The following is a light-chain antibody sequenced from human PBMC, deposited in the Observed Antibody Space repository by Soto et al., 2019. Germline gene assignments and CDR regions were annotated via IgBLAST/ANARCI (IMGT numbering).Light chain of an antibody. V-gene: IGLV2-14*01. Sequence: QSALTQPASVSGSPGQSITISCSGTSNDVGGYDYVSWYQQHRGKAPKLVIYEVSNRPSWVSNRFSGSKSGNTASLTISGLQPEDEDDYYCNSYTSSSTLVFGGGTKVTVL. CDR3: NSYTSSSTLV. J-gene: IGLJ2*01. CDR1: SNDVGGYDY. CDR2: EVS.